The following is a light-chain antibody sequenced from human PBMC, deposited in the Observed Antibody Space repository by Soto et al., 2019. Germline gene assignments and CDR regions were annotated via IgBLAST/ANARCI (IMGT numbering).Light chain of an antibody. J-gene: IGKJ4*01. Sequence: IVMPQSPATLSVSPGESATLPCTASQTVRNNYLAWYQQKPGQAPRLLIYGASTRATDIPARFSGSGSGTEFTLTISSLQSEDFALDYCQQYNNWPLTVGGGTKVDIK. CDR1: QTVRNN. V-gene: IGKV3-15*01. CDR2: GAS. CDR3: QQYNNWPLT.